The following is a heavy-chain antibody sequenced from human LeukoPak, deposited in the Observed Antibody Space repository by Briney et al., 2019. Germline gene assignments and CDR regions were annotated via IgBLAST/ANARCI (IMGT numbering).Heavy chain of an antibody. V-gene: IGHV4-59*11. CDR2: IFYTGST. CDR3: VCVGNGDDAFDY. Sequence: PQTLSLTPAVSGVSLTAHSRSSGRQRPRKGPGWSGCIFYTGSTNYNPSPKGRVTISPDTSTNQFSLKLCAAAAATTAVYYCVCVGNGDDAFDYWSQGTLVTVSS. J-gene: IGHJ4*02. D-gene: IGHD4-17*01. CDR1: GVSLTAHS.